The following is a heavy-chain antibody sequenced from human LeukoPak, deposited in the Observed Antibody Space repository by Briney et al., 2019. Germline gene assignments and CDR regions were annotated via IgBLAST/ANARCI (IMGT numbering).Heavy chain of an antibody. Sequence: GRSLRLSCAASGFTFSSYSMNWVRQAPGKGLEWVSSISSGSSYIYYADSVKGRFTISRDNAKDSLYLQMQSLRAEDTAVYYCARGKPRIAAAVDWFDPWGQGTLVTVSS. V-gene: IGHV3-21*01. D-gene: IGHD6-13*01. CDR3: ARGKPRIAAAVDWFDP. J-gene: IGHJ5*02. CDR1: GFTFSSYS. CDR2: ISSGSSYI.